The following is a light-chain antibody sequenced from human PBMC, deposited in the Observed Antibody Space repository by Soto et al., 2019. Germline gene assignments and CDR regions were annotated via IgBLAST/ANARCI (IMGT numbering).Light chain of an antibody. CDR2: WAS. V-gene: IGKV4-1*01. CDR3: QQYYSTPLT. Sequence: DLVMTQSPDSLAVSLGERATMKCKSSQSVLYSSNNKNYLAWYQQKPGQPPKLLIYWASTRESGVPDRFSGSGSGTDFTLTISSLQAEDVAVYYCQQYYSTPLTFGGGTKVDIK. J-gene: IGKJ4*01. CDR1: QSVLYSSNNKNY.